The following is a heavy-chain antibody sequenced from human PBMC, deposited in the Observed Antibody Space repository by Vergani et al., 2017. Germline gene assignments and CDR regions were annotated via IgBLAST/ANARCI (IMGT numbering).Heavy chain of an antibody. CDR1: EYTLTELS. CDR3: ATPLRFLVLRWAFDI. D-gene: IGHD3-3*01. CDR2: FDPEDGET. J-gene: IGHJ3*02. V-gene: IGHV1-24*01. Sequence: QVQLVQSGAEEKEPGASVKVSCKVSEYTLTELSIHWVRQAPGKGLEWMGGFDPEDGETVYAQKFKGRVTMTEDTSAETAYMELSSLRSEDTAMYYCATPLRFLVLRWAFDIWGQGTMVSVSS.